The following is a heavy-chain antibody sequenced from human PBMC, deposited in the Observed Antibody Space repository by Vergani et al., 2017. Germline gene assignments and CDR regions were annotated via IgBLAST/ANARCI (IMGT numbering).Heavy chain of an antibody. CDR3: ARSLGTDAFDI. J-gene: IGHJ3*02. CDR1: GGSISSSSYY. CDR2: IYYSGTT. Sequence: QLQLQESGPGLVKPSETLSLTCTVSGGSISSSSYYWGWIRQPPGKGLEWIGSIYYSGTTYYNPALKSRVTISVDTSKNQFSRKLSSVTAADTAVYYCARSLGTDAFDIWGQGTMVTVSS. V-gene: IGHV4-39*01. D-gene: IGHD7-27*01.